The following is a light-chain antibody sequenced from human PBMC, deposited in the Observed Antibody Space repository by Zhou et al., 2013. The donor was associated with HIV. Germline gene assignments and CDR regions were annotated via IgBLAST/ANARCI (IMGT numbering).Light chain of an antibody. CDR2: EAS. CDR1: QHISSY. Sequence: DIQLTQSPSFLSASVGDRVTITCRASQHISSYLAWYQTKTKGKTPKVLIYEASTLQSGAHQGSAAVDLGQNSLSQSAAYSLKILQTXYCQQVNNYPLTFGGGTKVEI. J-gene: IGKJ4*01. V-gene: IGKV1-9*01. CDR3: QQVNNYPLT.